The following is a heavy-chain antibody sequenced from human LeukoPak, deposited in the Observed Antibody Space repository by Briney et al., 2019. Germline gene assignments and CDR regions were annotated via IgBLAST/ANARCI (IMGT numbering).Heavy chain of an antibody. D-gene: IGHD3-22*01. CDR2: ISAYNGNT. CDR3: AREYYDTSGRKHAFDI. J-gene: IGHJ3*02. V-gene: IGHV1-18*01. Sequence: ASVKVSCRASGYPFTSYGIHWVRQAPGQGLEWMGWISAYNGNTDYAQKLQGRITMTTDASTSTAFMELRSLRSDDTAVFYCAREYYDTSGRKHAFDIWGQGTLVTVSS. CDR1: GYPFTSYG.